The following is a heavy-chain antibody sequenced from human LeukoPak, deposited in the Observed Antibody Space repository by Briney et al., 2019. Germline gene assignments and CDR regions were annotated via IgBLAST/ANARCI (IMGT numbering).Heavy chain of an antibody. D-gene: IGHD3-10*01. CDR2: ISDSGRST. J-gene: IGHJ4*02. CDR1: GFTFGSYA. CDR3: AKEPTPGGAFYFDY. Sequence: GGSLRLSCAASGFTFGSYAMSWVRQAPGKGLGWVSTISDSGRSTYFADSVKGRSTISRDNSKNTLYLQMNSLRAEDTAVYYCAKEPTPGGAFYFDYWGQGTLVTVSS. V-gene: IGHV3-23*01.